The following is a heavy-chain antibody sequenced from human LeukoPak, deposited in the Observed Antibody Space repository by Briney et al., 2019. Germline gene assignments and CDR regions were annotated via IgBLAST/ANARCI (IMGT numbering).Heavy chain of an antibody. CDR2: IYYSGST. J-gene: IGHJ4*02. D-gene: IGHD2-8*01. CDR1: GGSISTTTYH. V-gene: IGHV4-39*01. Sequence: PSETLSLTCAVSGGSISTTTYHWGWIRQPPGKGLEWIGNIYYSGSTFYNPSLKSRVTIFLDTSKNQFSLGLTSVTAADTAVYYCAREGLRGEYFDYWGQGTLVTVSS. CDR3: AREGLRGEYFDY.